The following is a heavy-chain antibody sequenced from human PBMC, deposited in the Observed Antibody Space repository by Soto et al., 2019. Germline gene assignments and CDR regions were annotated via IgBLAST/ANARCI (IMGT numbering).Heavy chain of an antibody. J-gene: IGHJ4*02. V-gene: IGHV3-23*01. CDR2: ISGTGGST. Sequence: PGGSLRLSCAASGFTFNNYAMNWVRQAPGKGLEWAATISGTGGSTYYADSVKGRFTISRDNSKNTLYLQMNSLRVEDTAVYYCAKDRLGGNFDYWGQGTQVTVSS. CDR3: AKDRLGGNFDY. CDR1: GFTFNNYA.